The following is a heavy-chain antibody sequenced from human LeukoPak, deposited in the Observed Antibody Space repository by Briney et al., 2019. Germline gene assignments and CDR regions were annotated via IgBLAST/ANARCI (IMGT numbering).Heavy chain of an antibody. CDR3: ARTTYSGSYLWFDP. CDR2: MYNSGSA. Sequence: SETLSLTCTVSGGSISSYYWSWIRQPPGKGLEWIGYMYNSGSANYNPSLKSRVTISVDTSKNQFSLKLSSVTAADTAVYYCARTTYSGSYLWFDPWGQGTLVTVSS. CDR1: GGSISSYY. J-gene: IGHJ5*02. D-gene: IGHD1-26*01. V-gene: IGHV4-59*01.